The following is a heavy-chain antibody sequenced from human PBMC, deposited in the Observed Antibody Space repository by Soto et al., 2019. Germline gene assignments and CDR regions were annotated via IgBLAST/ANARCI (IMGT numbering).Heavy chain of an antibody. CDR2: INHSGST. CDR3: ARDKITGLFDY. Sequence: QVQLQQWGAGLLKPSETLSLTCAVYGGSFSGYYWTWIRQPPGTGLGWIGEINHSGSTNYTPALKSRVTISVDTSKNQFSLRLTSVTAADTAVYYFARDKITGLFDYWGQGTLVTVSS. CDR1: GGSFSGYY. D-gene: IGHD2-8*02. J-gene: IGHJ4*02. V-gene: IGHV4-34*01.